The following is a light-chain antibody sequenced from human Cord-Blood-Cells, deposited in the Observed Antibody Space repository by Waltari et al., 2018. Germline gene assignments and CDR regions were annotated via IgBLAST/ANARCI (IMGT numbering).Light chain of an antibody. Sequence: SSELTQDPAVSVALGQTVRITCQGDSLRSYYASWYQQKPGQAPVLVIYGKNNRPSGITDRFSCSSSGNTASLTITGAQAEDEADYYCNSRDSSGNHYVFGTGTKVTVL. V-gene: IGLV3-19*01. CDR2: GKN. CDR1: SLRSYY. J-gene: IGLJ1*01. CDR3: NSRDSSGNHYV.